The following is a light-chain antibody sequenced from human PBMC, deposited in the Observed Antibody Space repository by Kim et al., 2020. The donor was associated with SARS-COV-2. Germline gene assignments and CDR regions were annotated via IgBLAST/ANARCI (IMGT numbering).Light chain of an antibody. V-gene: IGKV3-20*01. J-gene: IGKJ4*01. CDR3: QQYGSSPPALT. Sequence: GERATRSCRASQSVSSSYLAWYQQKPGQAPRLLIYGASSRATGIPGRFSGSGSGTDFTLTISRLEPEDFAVYYCQQYGSSPPALTFGGGTKVDIK. CDR2: GAS. CDR1: QSVSSSY.